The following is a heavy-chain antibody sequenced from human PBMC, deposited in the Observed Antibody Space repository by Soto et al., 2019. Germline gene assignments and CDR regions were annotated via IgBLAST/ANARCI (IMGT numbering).Heavy chain of an antibody. CDR1: GFTFSSYG. J-gene: IGHJ4*02. CDR3: AKDPENSSGLIDY. Sequence: GGSLRLSCAASGFTFSSYGMHWVRQAPGKGLEWVAVISYDGSNKYYADSVKGRFTISRDNSKNTLYLQMNSLRAEDTAVYYCAKDPENSSGLIDYWGQGTLVTVSS. CDR2: ISYDGSNK. D-gene: IGHD3-22*01. V-gene: IGHV3-30*18.